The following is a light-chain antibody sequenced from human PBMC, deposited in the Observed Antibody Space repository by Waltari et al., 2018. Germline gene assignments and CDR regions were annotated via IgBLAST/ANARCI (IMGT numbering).Light chain of an antibody. V-gene: IGKV1-16*01. CDR2: GAS. CDR3: QQYKTFPLT. J-gene: IGKJ4*01. Sequence: DIQMTQSPSPLAASVGDRGPITCRASQGISKFLAWFRQKPGKAPESLIYGASSLQSGVPSRFSGSGSGTDFTLTISSLQPEDFASYYCQQYKTFPLTFGGGTKVEIK. CDR1: QGISKF.